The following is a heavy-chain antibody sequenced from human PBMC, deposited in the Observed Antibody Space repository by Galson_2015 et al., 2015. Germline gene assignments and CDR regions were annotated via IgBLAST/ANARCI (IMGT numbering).Heavy chain of an antibody. Sequence: SLRLSCAASGFTFSSYAMSWLRQAPGKGLEWVSAISGSGGGTYYADSVKGRFTIPRDNSKNTLYLQMSSLRAEDTAVYYCANSGSGSGLYYYYMDVWGKGTTVTVSS. D-gene: IGHD3-10*01. V-gene: IGHV3-23*01. CDR1: GFTFSSYA. CDR2: ISGSGGGT. J-gene: IGHJ6*03. CDR3: ANSGSGSGLYYYYMDV.